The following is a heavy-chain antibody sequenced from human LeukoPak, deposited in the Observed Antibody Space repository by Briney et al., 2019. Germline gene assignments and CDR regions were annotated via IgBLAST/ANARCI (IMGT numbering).Heavy chain of an antibody. CDR2: IIPIFGTA. Sequence: SVNVSCKPSVGTFSSYAISWVRQAPGQGLEWMGGIIPIFGTANCAQKFQGRVTITADESTSTASMELSSLISEHPTLYYRVTKYSYGQPESYWGQGTLVTVSS. D-gene: IGHD5-18*01. V-gene: IGHV1-69*13. CDR3: VTKYSYGQPESY. J-gene: IGHJ4*02. CDR1: VGTFSSYA.